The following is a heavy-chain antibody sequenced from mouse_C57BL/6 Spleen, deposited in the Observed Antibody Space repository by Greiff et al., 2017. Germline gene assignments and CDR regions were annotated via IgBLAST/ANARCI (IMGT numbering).Heavy chain of an antibody. Sequence: QVQLKQPGTELVKPGASVKLSCKASGYTFTSYWMHWVKQRPGQGLEWIGNINPSNGGTNYNEKFKSKATLTVDKSSSTASMQLSSLTSEDSAVYYCERERGYYCNAYAMDYWGQGTSVTVSS. CDR1: GYTFTSYW. V-gene: IGHV1-53*01. CDR2: INPSNGGT. CDR3: ERERGYYCNAYAMDY. D-gene: IGHD2-1*01. J-gene: IGHJ4*01.